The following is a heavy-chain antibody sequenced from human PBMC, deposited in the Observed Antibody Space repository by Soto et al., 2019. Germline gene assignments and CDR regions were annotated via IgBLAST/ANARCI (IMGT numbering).Heavy chain of an antibody. J-gene: IGHJ4*02. Sequence: QVQLVQSGAEVKKPGSSVKVSCKASGGTFSSYAISWVRQAPGQGLEWMGGIIPIFGTANYAQKFQGRVTITADESTSTAYMELSSLISEDTAVYYCARPHYDYVWGSYRYQYYFDYWGQGTLVTVSS. CDR3: ARPHYDYVWGSYRYQYYFDY. CDR1: GGTFSSYA. D-gene: IGHD3-16*02. CDR2: IIPIFGTA. V-gene: IGHV1-69*01.